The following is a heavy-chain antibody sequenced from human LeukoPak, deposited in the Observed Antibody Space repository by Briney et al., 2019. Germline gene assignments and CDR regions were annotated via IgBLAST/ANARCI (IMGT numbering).Heavy chain of an antibody. V-gene: IGHV5-51*01. CDR2: IYPGDSDT. D-gene: IGHD2-2*01. CDR1: GYSFTSYW. Sequence: GESLKISCKGSGYSFTSYWIGWVRQMPGKGLEWMGIIYPGDSDTRYSPSFQGQVTISADKSISTAYLQWSSLKASDTAMYYCASQGYCSSTSCPYDAFDIWGQGTMVTVSS. J-gene: IGHJ3*02. CDR3: ASQGYCSSTSCPYDAFDI.